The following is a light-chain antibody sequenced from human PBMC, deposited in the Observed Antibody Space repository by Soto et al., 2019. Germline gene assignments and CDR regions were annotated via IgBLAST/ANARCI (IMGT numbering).Light chain of an antibody. J-gene: IGLJ1*01. CDR3: ISYTSSSTYV. V-gene: IGLV2-14*01. CDR2: DVS. CDR1: SSDVGGYNY. Sequence: QSALTQPASVSGSPGQSITISCTGTSSDVGGYNYVSWYQQHPGKAPKLMIYDVSNWPSGVSNRFSGSKSGNTASLTISGLQAEDEADYSCISYTSSSTYVFGTGTKVTVL.